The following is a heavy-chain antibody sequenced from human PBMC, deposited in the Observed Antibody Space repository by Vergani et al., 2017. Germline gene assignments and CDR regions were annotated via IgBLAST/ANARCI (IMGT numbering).Heavy chain of an antibody. D-gene: IGHD4-17*01. Sequence: QVQLVQSGAEVKKPGSSVKVSCKASGGTFSSYTISWVRQAPGQGLEWMGRIIPILGIANYAQKFQGRVTITADKSTSTAYMELRSLRSDDTAVYYCARRGLTRLRNWFDPWGQGTLVTVSS. CDR1: GGTFSSYT. V-gene: IGHV1-69*02. CDR3: ARRGLTRLRNWFDP. J-gene: IGHJ5*02. CDR2: IIPILGIA.